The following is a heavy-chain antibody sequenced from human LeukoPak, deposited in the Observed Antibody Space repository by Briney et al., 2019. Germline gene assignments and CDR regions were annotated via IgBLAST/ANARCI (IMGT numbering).Heavy chain of an antibody. CDR2: ISSSSGTI. Sequence: GGSLRLSCAASGFTFSTYSMNWVRQAPGKGLEWVSYISSSSGTIYYADSVKGRFTISRDNAENSLYLQMNSLGAEDTAVYYCARDDHYNYYYMDVWGKGTTVTVSS. J-gene: IGHJ6*03. CDR3: ARDDHYNYYYMDV. CDR1: GFTFSTYS. V-gene: IGHV3-48*01.